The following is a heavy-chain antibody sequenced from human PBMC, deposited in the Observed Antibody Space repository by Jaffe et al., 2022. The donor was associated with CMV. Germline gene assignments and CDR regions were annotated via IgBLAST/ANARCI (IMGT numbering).Heavy chain of an antibody. J-gene: IGHJ4*02. CDR1: GYTFTSYA. Sequence: QVQLVQSGAEVKKPGASVKVSCKASGYTFTSYAMHWVRQAPGQRLEWMGWINAGNGNTKYSQKFQGRVTITRDTSASTAYMELSSLRSEDTAVYYCARGGLAIQLWSYDSSGYYYGGLDYWGQGTLVTVSS. CDR2: INAGNGNT. CDR3: ARGGLAIQLWSYDSSGYYYGGLDY. V-gene: IGHV1-3*01. D-gene: IGHD3-22*01.